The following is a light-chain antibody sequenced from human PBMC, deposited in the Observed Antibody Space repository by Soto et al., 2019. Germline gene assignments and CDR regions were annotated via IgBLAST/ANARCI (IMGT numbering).Light chain of an antibody. CDR3: AAWDDSLNGPHVV. V-gene: IGLV1-44*01. CDR1: SSNIGSKT. CDR2: NNY. J-gene: IGLJ2*01. Sequence: QSVVTQPPAVSGTPGQRVTISCSGGSSNIGSKTVNWYQQLPGTAPKLLIYNNYQRPSGVPDRFSGSKSGTSASLAISGLQSEDEADYYCAAWDDSLNGPHVVFGGGTQLTVL.